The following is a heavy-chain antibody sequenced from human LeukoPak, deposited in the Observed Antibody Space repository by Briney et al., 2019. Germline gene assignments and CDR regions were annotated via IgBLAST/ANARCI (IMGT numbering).Heavy chain of an antibody. V-gene: IGHV3-7*01. CDR1: GFTFSGYW. D-gene: IGHD2-2*01. Sequence: GGSLRLSCAASGFTFSGYWMHWVRQAPGKGLEWVANIRQDGSEKYYVDSVKGRFTISKDNAQNSLYLQMNSLRVEDTAVYYCARRLCTSTSCYRSMDVWGRGTTVTVSS. CDR2: IRQDGSEK. CDR3: ARRLCTSTSCYRSMDV. J-gene: IGHJ6*04.